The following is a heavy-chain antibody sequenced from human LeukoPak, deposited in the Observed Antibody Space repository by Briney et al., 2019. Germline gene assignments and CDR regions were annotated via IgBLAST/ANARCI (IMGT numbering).Heavy chain of an antibody. Sequence: PGGSLRLSCAASGFTFSNHWMHWVRQAPGKGLMWVSRINRDGSRTDYADSVKGRFTISRDDAKNTLYLQVNSLRAEDTAVYYCARGSLQRPWGSYRPHFDYWGQGTLVAVSS. CDR2: INRDGSRT. D-gene: IGHD3-16*02. V-gene: IGHV3-74*01. J-gene: IGHJ4*02. CDR3: ARGSLQRPWGSYRPHFDY. CDR1: GFTFSNHW.